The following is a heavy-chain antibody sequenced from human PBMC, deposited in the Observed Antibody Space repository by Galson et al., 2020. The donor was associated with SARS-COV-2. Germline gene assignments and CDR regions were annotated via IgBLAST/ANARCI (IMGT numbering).Heavy chain of an antibody. Sequence: SEPLSITCTASAGSISTSSDYWGWIRQPPGKGLEWIATISYSGSTYYNPSLKSRVMISVDKSKNQFSLKMSSVTAADTAVYYCARRKYYNYYMDVWGKGTTVTISS. CDR1: AGSISTSSDY. V-gene: IGHV4-39*01. CDR3: ARRKYYNYYMDV. J-gene: IGHJ6*03. CDR2: ISYSGST.